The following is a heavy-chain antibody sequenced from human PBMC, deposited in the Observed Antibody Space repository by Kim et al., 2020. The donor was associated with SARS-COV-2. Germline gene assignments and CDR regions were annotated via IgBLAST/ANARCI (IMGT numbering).Heavy chain of an antibody. CDR2: ISGSGGST. J-gene: IGHJ4*02. D-gene: IGHD2-21*02. Sequence: GGSLRLSCAASGFTFSSYAMSWVRQAPGKGLEWVSAISGSGGSTYYADSVKGRFTISRDNSKNTLYLQMNSLRAEDMAVYYCAKDRVVVTGFFDYWGQGTLVTVSS. CDR1: GFTFSSYA. V-gene: IGHV3-23*01. CDR3: AKDRVVVTGFFDY.